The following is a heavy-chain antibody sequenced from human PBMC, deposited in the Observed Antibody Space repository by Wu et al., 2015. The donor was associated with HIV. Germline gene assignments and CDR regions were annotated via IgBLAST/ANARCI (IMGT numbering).Heavy chain of an antibody. V-gene: IGHV1-2*02. Sequence: QVQLVQSGAEVKKPGASVKVSCKASGYTFTGYYMHWVRQAPGQGLEWMGWINPNSGGTNYAQKFQGRVTMTRDTSISTAYMELSRLRSDDTAVYYCARGGDSCSGGSCSHYWYFDLVGPWPPGHSSP. CDR3: ARGGDSCSGGSCSHYWYFDL. CDR1: GYTFTGYY. CDR2: INPNSGGT. D-gene: IGHD2-15*01. J-gene: IGHJ2*01.